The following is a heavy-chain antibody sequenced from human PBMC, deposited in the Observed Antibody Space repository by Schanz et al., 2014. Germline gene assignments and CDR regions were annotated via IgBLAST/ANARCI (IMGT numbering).Heavy chain of an antibody. CDR2: ISDYNGKT. Sequence: QVQLVQSGAEVKKPGSSMKVSCKASGGTFSTYPINWLRQAPGLGLEWMGWISDYNGKTNYAQKFQDRVIMSTGRSSSTAYLELRSLTSDDSAIYYCARHRFGVFYYGLDVWGQGTTILVSS. D-gene: IGHD3-10*01. V-gene: IGHV1-18*04. J-gene: IGHJ6*02. CDR1: GGTFSTYP. CDR3: ARHRFGVFYYGLDV.